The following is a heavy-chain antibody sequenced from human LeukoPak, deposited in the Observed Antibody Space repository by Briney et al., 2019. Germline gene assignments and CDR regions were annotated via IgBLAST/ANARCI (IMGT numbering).Heavy chain of an antibody. Sequence: SETLSLTCTVSGGSISSSSYYWGWIRQPPGKGLEWIGSIYYSGSTYYNPSLKRRVTISVDTSKNQFSLKLSSVTAADTAVYYCAREGPVAGTDYWGQGTLVTVSS. J-gene: IGHJ4*02. CDR2: IYYSGST. CDR3: AREGPVAGTDY. D-gene: IGHD6-19*01. CDR1: GGSISSSSYY. V-gene: IGHV4-39*07.